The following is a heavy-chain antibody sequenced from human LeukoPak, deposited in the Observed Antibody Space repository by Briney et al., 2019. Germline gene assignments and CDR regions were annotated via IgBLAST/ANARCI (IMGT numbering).Heavy chain of an antibody. CDR3: ARDRGTMVRGVSYYYMDV. D-gene: IGHD3-10*01. CDR2: INYSGST. Sequence: PSETLSLTCTVSGGSISSKSYYWAWIRQPPGKGLEWIGSINYSGSTFYNPSLKSRVTISVDTSRNQFSLKLSSVTAADTAVYYCARDRGTMVRGVSYYYMDVWGKGTTVTISS. V-gene: IGHV4-39*07. J-gene: IGHJ6*03. CDR1: GGSISSKSYY.